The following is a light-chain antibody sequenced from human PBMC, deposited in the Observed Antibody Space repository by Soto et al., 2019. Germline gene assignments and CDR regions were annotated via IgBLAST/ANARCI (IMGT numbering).Light chain of an antibody. Sequence: QSALTQPASVSGSPGQSITISCTEANSGFGSHNLVSWYQQYPGKAPKFLIFETRKRPSGVSNRFSASKSGTSASLAISGLQPEDEAQYYCAAWEDSLIGLGVVFGGGTKLTVL. CDR3: AAWEDSLIGLGVV. V-gene: IGLV2-14*02. CDR2: ETR. CDR1: NSGFGSHNL. J-gene: IGLJ2*01.